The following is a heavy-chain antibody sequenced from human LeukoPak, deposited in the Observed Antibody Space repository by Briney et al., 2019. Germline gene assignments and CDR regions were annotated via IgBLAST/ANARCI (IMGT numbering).Heavy chain of an antibody. CDR2: ISYDGSNK. CDR1: GFTFSSYA. D-gene: IGHD3-10*01. V-gene: IGHV3-30-3*01. Sequence: GGSLRLSCAASGFTFSSYAMHWVRQAPGKGLEWVAVISYDGSNKYYADSVKGRFTISRDNSKNTLYLQMNSLRAEDTAVYYCAREHYKYGSGRQPLDYWGQGTLVTVSS. J-gene: IGHJ4*02. CDR3: AREHYKYGSGRQPLDY.